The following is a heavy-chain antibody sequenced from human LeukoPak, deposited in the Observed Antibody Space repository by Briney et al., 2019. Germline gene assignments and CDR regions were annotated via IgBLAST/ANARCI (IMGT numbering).Heavy chain of an antibody. V-gene: IGHV4-59*11. CDR1: GGSISSHY. Sequence: SETLSLTCEVSGGSISSHYWTWIRQSPGKGLEWIGNVYKSGSTKYHSSLQSRVTISVDTSKNQFALKLRSVTAADTAVYFCARERCSSVSCFEDMDVWGKGTAVTVS. J-gene: IGHJ6*03. CDR2: VYKSGST. CDR3: ARERCSSVSCFEDMDV. D-gene: IGHD2-2*01.